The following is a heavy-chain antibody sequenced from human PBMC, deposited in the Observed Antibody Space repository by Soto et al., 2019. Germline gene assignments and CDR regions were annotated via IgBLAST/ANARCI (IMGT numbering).Heavy chain of an antibody. CDR2: MNPVSGDT. CDR3: ARAPRNLGFDF. J-gene: IGHJ4*02. V-gene: IGHV1-8*01. CDR1: GYTFTSYD. Sequence: QVQLVQSGAEVKKPGASVKVSCKASGYTFTSYDFNWVRQATGQGPEWLGWMNPVSGDTGYSQKFQGRVTMTSDISISTAYMQLSSLRSEDTAVYYCARAPRNLGFDFWGQGTQVTVSS. D-gene: IGHD7-27*01.